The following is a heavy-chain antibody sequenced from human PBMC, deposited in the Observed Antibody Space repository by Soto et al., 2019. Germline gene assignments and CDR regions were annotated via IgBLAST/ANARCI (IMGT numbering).Heavy chain of an antibody. CDR1: GGTFSSYT. CDR2: IIPILGIA. V-gene: IGHV1-69*08. CDR3: ARDIAAAHWDYDGMDV. Sequence: QVQLVQSGAEVKKPGSSVKVSCKASGGTFSSYTISWVRQAPGQGLEWMGRIIPILGIANYAQKFQGRVTITADKSTRPAYMEPSSLRSEDTAVYYCARDIAAAHWDYDGMDVWGQGTTVTVSS. D-gene: IGHD6-13*01. J-gene: IGHJ6*02.